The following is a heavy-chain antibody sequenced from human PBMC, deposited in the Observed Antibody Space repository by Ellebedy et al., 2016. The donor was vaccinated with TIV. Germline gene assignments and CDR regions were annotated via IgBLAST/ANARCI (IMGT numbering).Heavy chain of an antibody. Sequence: ASVKVSCXASGYTFTGHYMHWVRQAPGQGPEWVGCINPNSGVTAYPPKLQGRVTVTRDTSVSIVSMDLSSLRSDDTALYYCAREMLGDNKSFDYWGQGTLVTVSS. CDR1: GYTFTGHY. J-gene: IGHJ4*02. D-gene: IGHD1-26*01. CDR3: AREMLGDNKSFDY. CDR2: INPNSGVT. V-gene: IGHV1-2*02.